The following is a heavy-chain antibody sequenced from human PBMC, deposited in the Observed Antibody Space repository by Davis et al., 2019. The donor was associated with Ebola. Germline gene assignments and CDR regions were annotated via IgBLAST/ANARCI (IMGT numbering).Heavy chain of an antibody. CDR1: GGSVSSGSYY. Sequence: SDTLSLTCTVSGGSVSSGSYYWSWIRQPPGKGLEWIGYIYYSGSTNYNPSLKSRVTISVDTSKKQFSLKLSSVTAADTAVYYCARVEMATIRGVYFDYWGQGTLVTVSS. J-gene: IGHJ4*02. V-gene: IGHV4-61*01. D-gene: IGHD5-24*01. CDR2: IYYSGST. CDR3: ARVEMATIRGVYFDY.